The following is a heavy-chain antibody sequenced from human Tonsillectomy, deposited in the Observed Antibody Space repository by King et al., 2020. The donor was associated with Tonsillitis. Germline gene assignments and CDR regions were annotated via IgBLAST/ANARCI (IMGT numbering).Heavy chain of an antibody. CDR3: AKDYSSGWYGLSYYFDC. CDR2: ISYDGSNK. D-gene: IGHD6-19*01. J-gene: IGHJ4*02. V-gene: IGHV3-30*18. Sequence: VQLVESGGGVVQPGRSLRLSCAASEFTFSSYGMHWVRQAPGKGLEWVAVISYDGSNKYCADSVKGRFTISRDNSKNTLYLQMSSLRAEDTAVYFCAKDYSSGWYGLSYYFDCWGQGPLVTVSS. CDR1: EFTFSSYG.